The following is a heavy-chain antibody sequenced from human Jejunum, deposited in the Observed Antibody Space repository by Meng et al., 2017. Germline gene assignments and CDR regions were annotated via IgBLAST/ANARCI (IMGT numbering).Heavy chain of an antibody. CDR1: GFTFSSYS. CDR2: ISGDGSST. CDR3: AREDKGDYDY. D-gene: IGHD2-21*01. J-gene: IGHJ4*02. V-gene: IGHV3-64*02. Sequence: GGSLRLSCAASGFTFSSYSTHWVRQAPGKGLESVSAISGDGSSTYHADSVKGRFTISRDNSKNTLYLHMGSLRTEDTAVYYSAREDKGDYDYWGQGTLVTVSS.